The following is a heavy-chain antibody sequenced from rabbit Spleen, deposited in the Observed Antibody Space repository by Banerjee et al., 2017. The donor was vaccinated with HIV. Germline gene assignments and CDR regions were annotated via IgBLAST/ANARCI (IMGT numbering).Heavy chain of an antibody. V-gene: IGHV1S45*01. D-gene: IGHD8-1*01. Sequence: QEQLEESGGRLVQPGGSLTLSCKASGFTIISGYYMCWVRQAPGKGLEWIACIAAGSSGSTYYASWAKGRFTITRSTSLNTVTLQLSSLTAADTATYFCARDTGSSFSSYGMDLWGQGTLVTVS. CDR1: GFTIISGYY. J-gene: IGHJ6*01. CDR2: IAAGSSGST. CDR3: ARDTGSSFSSYGMDL.